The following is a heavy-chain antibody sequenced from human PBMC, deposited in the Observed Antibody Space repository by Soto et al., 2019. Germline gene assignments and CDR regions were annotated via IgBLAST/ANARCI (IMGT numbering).Heavy chain of an antibody. CDR2: IDQSGSP. Sequence: QVQLQESGPGLVKPSGTLSLTCAGSSGTISSSNWWTWVRLPPGKGLEWIGEIDQSGSPNDNPSLRWRVTISEGRPKSQFFLKLSSVTAADTAIYYCAGLVMVAAHREFDHWGQGTLVTVSS. V-gene: IGHV4-4*02. J-gene: IGHJ5*02. CDR3: AGLVMVAAHREFDH. CDR1: SGTISSSNW. D-gene: IGHD2-15*01.